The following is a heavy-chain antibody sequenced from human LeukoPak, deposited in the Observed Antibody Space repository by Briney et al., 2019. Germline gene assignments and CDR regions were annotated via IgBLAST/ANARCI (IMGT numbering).Heavy chain of an antibody. Sequence: PGGSLRLSCAASGFTFSSHGMHWVRQAPGKGLEWVAFIRYDGSNKYYADSVKGRFTISRDNSKNTLYLQMNSLRAEDTAVYYCAKGGYSSSWSTFDYWGQGTLVTVSS. CDR3: AKGGYSSSWSTFDY. D-gene: IGHD6-13*01. CDR1: GFTFSSHG. V-gene: IGHV3-30*02. J-gene: IGHJ4*02. CDR2: IRYDGSNK.